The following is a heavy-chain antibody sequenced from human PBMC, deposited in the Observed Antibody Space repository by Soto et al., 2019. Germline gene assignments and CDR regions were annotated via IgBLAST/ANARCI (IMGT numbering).Heavy chain of an antibody. V-gene: IGHV4-34*01. D-gene: IGHD6-19*01. J-gene: IGHJ4*02. CDR1: GGSFSGYY. CDR3: ARGPPGRSSGWYNY. Sequence: SETLSLTCAVYGGSFSGYYWSWIRQPPGKGLEWIGEINPSGSTNYNPSLKSRVTISVDTSKNQFSLNLSSVTAADTAVYYCARGPPGRSSGWYNYWGQGTLVTVSS. CDR2: INPSGST.